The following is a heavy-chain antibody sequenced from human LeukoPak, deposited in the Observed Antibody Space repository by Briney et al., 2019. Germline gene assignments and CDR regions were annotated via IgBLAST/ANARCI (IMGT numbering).Heavy chain of an antibody. CDR3: AKIDTFDYDTSGRHWLDS. J-gene: IGHJ5*01. D-gene: IGHD4/OR15-4a*01. CDR1: GFTFSSYA. V-gene: IGHV3-23*01. Sequence: PGGSLRLSCAASGFTFSSYAMSWVRQAPGKGLEWVSAISGSGGSTYYAESVKGRFTISRDNSNNTLYLQMNSLRPEDTAVYYCAKIDTFDYDTSGRHWLDSWGQGTLVTVSS. CDR2: ISGSGGST.